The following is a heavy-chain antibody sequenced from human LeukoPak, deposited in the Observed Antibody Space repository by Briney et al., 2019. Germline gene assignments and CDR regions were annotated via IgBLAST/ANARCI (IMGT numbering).Heavy chain of an antibody. D-gene: IGHD3-10*01. CDR1: GFTFSSYA. V-gene: IGHV3-23*01. CDR2: ISGSGGST. CDR3: AIEEGAYYGSGTYFDY. J-gene: IGHJ4*02. Sequence: PGGSLRLSCAASGFTFSSYAMNWVRQAPGKGLKWVSAISGSGGSTYYADSVKGRFTISRDNSKNTLYLQMNSLRAEDTAVYYCAIEEGAYYGSGTYFDYWGRGTLSPSPQ.